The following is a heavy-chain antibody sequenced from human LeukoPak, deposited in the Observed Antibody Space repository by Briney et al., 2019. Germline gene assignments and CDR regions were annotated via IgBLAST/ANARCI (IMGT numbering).Heavy chain of an antibody. CDR2: INPNSGGT. J-gene: IGHJ3*02. V-gene: IGHV1-2*02. CDR3: ARDSETAAGTGAFDI. CDR1: GYTFTGYY. D-gene: IGHD6-13*01. Sequence: ASVKVSCKASGYTFTGYYMHWVRQAPGQGLEWIGWINPNSGGTNYAQKFQGRVTMTRDTSISTAYMELSRLRSDDTAVYYCARDSETAAGTGAFDIWGQGTMVTVSS.